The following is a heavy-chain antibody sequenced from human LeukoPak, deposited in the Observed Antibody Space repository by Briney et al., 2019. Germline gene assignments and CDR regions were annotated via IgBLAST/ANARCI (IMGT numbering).Heavy chain of an antibody. CDR3: TSYYYDSSGYYPDY. J-gene: IGHJ4*02. CDR1: GFILGEYA. CDR2: IRSKAYGGTT. V-gene: IGHV3-49*03. Sequence: PGRSLRLSCRATGFILGEYAMSWLRQAPGRGLEWVGFIRSKAYGGTTDYAASVKGRFTISRDDSKSIAYLQMNSLKTEDTAVYYCTSYYYDSSGYYPDYWGQGTLVTVSS. D-gene: IGHD3-22*01.